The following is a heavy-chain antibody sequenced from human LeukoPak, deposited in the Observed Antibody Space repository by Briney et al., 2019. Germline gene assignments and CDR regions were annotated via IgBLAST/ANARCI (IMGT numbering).Heavy chain of an antibody. CDR3: ARAPITSPFYFDY. Sequence: PGGCLRLSCTASGFAFDEHGMSWVRQVPGKGLEWVSGINWSGGSTGYADPLRGRFTISRDNAKNSLYLQMDSLRAEDTALYYCARAPITSPFYFDYWGQGTLVTVYS. CDR1: GFAFDEHG. CDR2: INWSGGST. V-gene: IGHV3-20*04. D-gene: IGHD2-2*01. J-gene: IGHJ4*02.